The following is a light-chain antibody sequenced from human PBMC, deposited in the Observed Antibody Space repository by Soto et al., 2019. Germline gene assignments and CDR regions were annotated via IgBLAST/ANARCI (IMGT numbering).Light chain of an antibody. J-gene: IGLJ3*02. CDR1: ISDVGSYDL. CDR3: CSYAGSSTSWV. Sequence: QSALTQPASVSGSPGQSITISCTGTISDVGSYDLVSWYQQHPGKAPKLMIYEGSKRPSGVSSRFSGSKSGNTASLTIAGLQAEDEAEYYCCSYAGSSTSWVFGVGTKVTVL. CDR2: EGS. V-gene: IGLV2-23*01.